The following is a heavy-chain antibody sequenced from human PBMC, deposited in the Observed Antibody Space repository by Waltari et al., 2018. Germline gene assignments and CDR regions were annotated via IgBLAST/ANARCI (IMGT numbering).Heavy chain of an antibody. CDR3: ARDRGRGLYLDS. J-gene: IGHJ4*02. Sequence: SWVRESPGKGLEWIGQVHRSGRTNYNPSLASRVAISIVMSNGQFSLRVPSPTAADTAMYYCARDRGRGLYLDSWSQGTLVTVSP. V-gene: IGHV4-4*02. D-gene: IGHD2-15*01. CDR2: VHRSGRT.